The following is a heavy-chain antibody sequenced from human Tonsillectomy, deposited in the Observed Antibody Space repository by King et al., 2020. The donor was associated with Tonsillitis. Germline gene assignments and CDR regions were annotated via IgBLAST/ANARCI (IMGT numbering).Heavy chain of an antibody. V-gene: IGHV3-23*04. CDR1: GFTFSSYG. J-gene: IGHJ6*03. D-gene: IGHD1-26*01. Sequence: VQLVESGGGLVQPGGSLRLSCAASGFTFSSYGMSWVRQAPGKGLEWVSAISGSDNSTYYSDSVKGRFTISRDNSKNTLYLHMNSLIAEDTAVYYCAKGEYDDYYYMDVWGKGTTVTVSS. CDR3: AKGEYDDYYYMDV. CDR2: ISGSDNST.